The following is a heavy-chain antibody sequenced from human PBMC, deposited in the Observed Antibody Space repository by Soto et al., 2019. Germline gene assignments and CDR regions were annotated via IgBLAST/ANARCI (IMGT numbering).Heavy chain of an antibody. D-gene: IGHD3-22*01. J-gene: IGHJ4*02. CDR2: ISAYNGNT. V-gene: IGHV1-18*01. CDR3: TSFDSNGYYPQNHY. Sequence: ASVKVSCKASGYTFTSYGISWVRQAPGQGLEWMGWISAYNGNTNYAQKLQGRVTMTTDTSTSTAYMELRSLTSEDTAFYYCTSFDSNGYYPQNHYWGPGTQVTVSS. CDR1: GYTFTSYG.